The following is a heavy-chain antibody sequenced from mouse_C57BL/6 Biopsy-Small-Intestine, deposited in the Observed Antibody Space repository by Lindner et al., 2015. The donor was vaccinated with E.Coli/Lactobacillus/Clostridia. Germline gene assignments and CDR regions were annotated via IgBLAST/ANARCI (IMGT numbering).Heavy chain of an antibody. Sequence: SVKVSCKASGYAFTTYGISWVRQAPGQGLEWMGWISPYNGDTKYAQKFQGRVTMTTDTPTTTAYLEVRSLGSDDTARYFCVRGRVEQYAVHWGQGTPVTVSS. CDR1: GYAFTTYG. V-gene: IGHV1-79*01. CDR2: ISPYNGDT. CDR3: VRGRVEQYAVH. D-gene: IGHD3-3*01. J-gene: IGHJ4*01.